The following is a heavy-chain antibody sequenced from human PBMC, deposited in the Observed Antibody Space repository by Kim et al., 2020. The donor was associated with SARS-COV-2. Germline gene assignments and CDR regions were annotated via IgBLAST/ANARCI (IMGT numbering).Heavy chain of an antibody. Sequence: GGSLRLSCTASGFTFGDFTMSWFRQAPGKGLEWVGFIRVNSFGATTENAASVKGRFTISRDDSKSIAYLQMNSLKTEDTAVYYCTREATVIRGVIAREGAFDIWGQGTRVTVSS. D-gene: IGHD3-10*01. CDR3: TREATVIRGVIAREGAFDI. CDR1: GFTFGDFT. CDR2: IRVNSFGATT. V-gene: IGHV3-49*03. J-gene: IGHJ3*02.